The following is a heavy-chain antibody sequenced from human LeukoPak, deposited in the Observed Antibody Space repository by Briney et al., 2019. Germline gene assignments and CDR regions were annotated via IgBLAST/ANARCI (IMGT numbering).Heavy chain of an antibody. CDR1: GGSISSGDYY. CDR2: IYYSGST. J-gene: IGHJ3*02. Sequence: SQTLSLTCTVSGGSISSGDYYWSWIRRPPGKGLEWIGYIYYSGSTYYNPSLKSRVTISVDTSKNQFSLKLSSVTAADTAVYYCARVIGYCSGGSCYLDAFDIWGQGTMVTVSS. V-gene: IGHV4-30-4*01. D-gene: IGHD2-15*01. CDR3: ARVIGYCSGGSCYLDAFDI.